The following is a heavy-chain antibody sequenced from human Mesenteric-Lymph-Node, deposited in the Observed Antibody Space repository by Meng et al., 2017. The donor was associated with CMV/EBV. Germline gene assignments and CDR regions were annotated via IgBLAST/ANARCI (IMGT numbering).Heavy chain of an antibody. J-gene: IGHJ4*02. CDR3: AKMGDLAAGGTFVDS. Sequence: SGYTFTSYAMNWVRQAPGQGLGWMGWITTYAGAPTYAQTFTGRFVFSLDTSVATAYLQISSLKTEDTAVYFCAKMGDLAAGGTFVDSWGQGTLVTVSS. V-gene: IGHV7-4-1*02. D-gene: IGHD6-13*01. CDR2: ITTYAGAP. CDR1: GYTFTSYA.